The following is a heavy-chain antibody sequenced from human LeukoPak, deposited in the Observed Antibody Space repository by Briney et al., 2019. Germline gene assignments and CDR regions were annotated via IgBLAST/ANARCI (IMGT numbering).Heavy chain of an antibody. D-gene: IGHD5-24*01. CDR1: GGSISSGGYY. CDR3: ARLGRWLQLDY. V-gene: IGHV4-31*03. CDR2: IYYSGST. Sequence: PSKTLSLTCTVSGGSISSGGYYWSWIRQHPGKGLEWIGYIYYSGSTNYNPSLKSRVTISVNMSKNQFSLKLSSVTAAETAVYYCARLGRWLQLDYWGQGTLVTVSS. J-gene: IGHJ4*02.